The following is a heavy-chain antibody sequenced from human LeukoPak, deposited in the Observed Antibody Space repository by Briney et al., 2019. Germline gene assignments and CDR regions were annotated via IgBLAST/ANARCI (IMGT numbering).Heavy chain of an antibody. CDR3: ARAVLWFGDLDYYYYMDV. J-gene: IGHJ6*03. CDR2: TYYRSKWYN. CDR1: GDSVSRNSAT. V-gene: IGHV6-1*01. Sequence: SQTLPLTCAISGDSVSRNSATWNWIRQSPARGLEWLGRTYYRSKWYNDYAVSVKSRITINPDTSKNQFSLQLNSVTPEDTAVYYCARAVLWFGDLDYYYYMDVWGKGTTVTVSS. D-gene: IGHD3-10*01.